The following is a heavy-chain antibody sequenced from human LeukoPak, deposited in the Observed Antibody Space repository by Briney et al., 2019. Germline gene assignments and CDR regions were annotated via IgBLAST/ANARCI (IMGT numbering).Heavy chain of an antibody. CDR2: TYYRSRWHY. D-gene: IGHD3-3*01. Sequence: SQTFSLTCAISGDSFSGGTGWSWIRQSPSRGLEWLGRTYYRSRWHYDYAVSVKSRITINPDASKNQFSLQLNSVTPEDTAVYYCAGGGGYYWAFDIWGQGTIVTVSS. V-gene: IGHV6-1*01. J-gene: IGHJ3*02. CDR3: AGGGGYYWAFDI. CDR1: GDSFSGGTG.